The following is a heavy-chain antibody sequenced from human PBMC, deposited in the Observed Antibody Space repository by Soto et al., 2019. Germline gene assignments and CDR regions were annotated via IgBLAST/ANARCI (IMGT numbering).Heavy chain of an antibody. CDR3: AHRRGGYIWNDGNFDY. V-gene: IGHV2-5*02. D-gene: IGHD1-20*01. CDR1: GFSLSTSGVG. Sequence: QITLEESGPALVNPTQTLTLTCTFSGFSLSTSGVGVGWIRQPPGKALEWLGLIYWDNDRRYSPSLRSRLTLTKDASKDQVVLTLADMGHVDTATYYCAHRRGGYIWNDGNFDYRGQGTPVTVSS. J-gene: IGHJ4*02. CDR2: IYWDNDR.